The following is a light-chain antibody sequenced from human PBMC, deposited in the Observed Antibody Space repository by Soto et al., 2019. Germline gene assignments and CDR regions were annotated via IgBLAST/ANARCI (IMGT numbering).Light chain of an antibody. J-gene: IGKJ2*01. CDR3: QRYDISPFP. CDR2: GAS. V-gene: IGKV3-20*01. CDR1: QSVSSTY. Sequence: EIVLTQSPGTLSLSPGERATLSCRASQSVSSTYLAWYPQKPGQAPRLLLYGASSRATGIPDRFSGSGSGKDFTLTISRLEPEDVAVYYCQRYDISPFPFGQGTKLEIK.